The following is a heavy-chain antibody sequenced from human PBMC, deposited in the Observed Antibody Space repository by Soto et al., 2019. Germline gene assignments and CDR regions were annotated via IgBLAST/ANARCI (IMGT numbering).Heavy chain of an antibody. CDR1: GFTFSSYA. D-gene: IGHD7-27*01. Sequence: EVQLLQSGGGLVQPGGSLRLSCAASGFTFSSYAISWVRQAPGKGLEWVSAISNSGGNTYYADSVMGRFTISRDNSKNTLFLQMNSVRAEDTAIYYCAKEWGRPLDYWGQGTLVTVSS. CDR2: ISNSGGNT. CDR3: AKEWGRPLDY. V-gene: IGHV3-23*01. J-gene: IGHJ4*02.